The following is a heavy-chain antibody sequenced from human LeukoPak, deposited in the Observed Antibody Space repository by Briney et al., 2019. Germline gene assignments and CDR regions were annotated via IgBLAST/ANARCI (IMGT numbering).Heavy chain of an antibody. D-gene: IGHD1-1*01. J-gene: IGHJ4*02. Sequence: PSETLSLTCTVSGGSINSGGYSWSWIRQHPGKGLEWIGYIYYSGITYYNPSLRSRVIISVDTSKNQFSLMLSSVTAADTAVYFCARVRWNDRDFDYWGQGTLVTVSS. CDR2: IYYSGIT. CDR3: ARVRWNDRDFDY. CDR1: GGSINSGGYS. V-gene: IGHV4-31*03.